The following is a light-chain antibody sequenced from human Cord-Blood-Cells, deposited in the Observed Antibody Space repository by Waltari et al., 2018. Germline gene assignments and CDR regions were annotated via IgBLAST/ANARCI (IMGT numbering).Light chain of an antibody. CDR3: QQYNNWPRA. J-gene: IGKJ1*01. V-gene: IGKV3-15*01. CDR1: QSVSSN. CDR2: GAS. Sequence: EIVMTQSPATLSVSPGERATLSCRASQSVSSNLAWYQQKPGQAPWLLIYGASTRATGIPARFSGSGSGTEFTLTISSLPSEDFAVYYCQQYNNWPRAFGQGTKVEIK.